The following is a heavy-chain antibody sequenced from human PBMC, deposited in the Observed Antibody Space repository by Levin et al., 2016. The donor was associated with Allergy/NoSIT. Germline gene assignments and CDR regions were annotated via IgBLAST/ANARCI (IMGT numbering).Heavy chain of an antibody. V-gene: IGHV3-48*01. CDR1: GFTFSSYS. J-gene: IGHJ3*02. CDR2: ISSGGTII. Sequence: GESLKISCAASGFTFSSYSMNWVRQAPGKGLEWVSYISSGGTIIYYADSVKGRFTISRDNAKNSLYLQMNSLRAEDTAIYYCARERGTYRDAFDIWGQGTSVTVSS. D-gene: IGHD1-26*01. CDR3: ARERGTYRDAFDI.